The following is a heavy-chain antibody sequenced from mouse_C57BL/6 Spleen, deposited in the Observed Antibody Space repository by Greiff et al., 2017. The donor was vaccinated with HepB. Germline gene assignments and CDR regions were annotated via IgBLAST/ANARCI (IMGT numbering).Heavy chain of an antibody. D-gene: IGHD1-1*01. CDR1: GYTFTSYW. CDR2: IDPSDSYT. J-gene: IGHJ2*01. V-gene: IGHV1-50*01. Sequence: QVQLQQPGAELVKPGASVKLSCKASGYTFTSYWMQWVKQRPGQGLEWIGEIDPSDSYTNYNQKFKGKATLTVDTSSSTAYMQLSSLTSEDSAVYYCARSGYGSSYYYFDYWGQGTTLTVSS. CDR3: ARSGYGSSYYYFDY.